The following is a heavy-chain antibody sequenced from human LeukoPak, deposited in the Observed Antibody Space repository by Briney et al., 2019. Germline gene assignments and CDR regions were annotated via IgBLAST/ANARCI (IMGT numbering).Heavy chain of an antibody. V-gene: IGHV1-24*01. J-gene: IGHJ2*01. D-gene: IGHD6-19*01. CDR1: GYTLTELS. CDR2: FDPEDGET. Sequence: GASVKVSCKVSGYTLTELSMHWVRQAPGKGLEWMGGFDPEDGETIYAQKFQGRVTMTEDTSTDTAYMELSRLRAEDTAAYYCATTPGYSSGWYWYFDLWGRGTLVTVSS. CDR3: ATTPGYSSGWYWYFDL.